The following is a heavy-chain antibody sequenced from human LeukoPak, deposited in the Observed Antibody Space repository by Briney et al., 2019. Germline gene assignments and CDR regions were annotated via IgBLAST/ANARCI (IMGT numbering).Heavy chain of an antibody. CDR1: GFTFSSYG. V-gene: IGHV3-23*01. D-gene: IGHD6-13*01. CDR2: IGGSGGST. CDR3: AKDLYRAYSSSWFH. J-gene: IGHJ4*02. Sequence: GGSLRLSCAASGFTFSSYGMSWVRQAPGKGLEWVSAIGGSGGSTYYADSVKGRFTISRDNSKNTLYLQMNSLRAEDTAVSYCAKDLYRAYSSSWFHWGQGTLVTVSS.